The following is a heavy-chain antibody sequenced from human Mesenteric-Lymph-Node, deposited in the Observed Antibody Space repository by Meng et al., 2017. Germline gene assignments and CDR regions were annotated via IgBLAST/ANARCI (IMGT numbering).Heavy chain of an antibody. Sequence: GSLRLSCTVSGGSISSSSYYWSWIRQPPGKGLEWIGEINHSGSTNYNPSLKSRVTISVDTSKNQFSLKLSSVTAADTAMYYCARTYYDSSGYYYYYYFDYWGQGTRVTVSS. CDR1: GGSISSSSYY. CDR3: ARTYYDSSGYYYYYYFDY. V-gene: IGHV4-39*07. CDR2: INHSGST. D-gene: IGHD3-22*01. J-gene: IGHJ4*02.